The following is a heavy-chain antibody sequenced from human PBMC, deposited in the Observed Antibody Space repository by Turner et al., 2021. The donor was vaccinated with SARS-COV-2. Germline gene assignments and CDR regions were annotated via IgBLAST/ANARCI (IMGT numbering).Heavy chain of an antibody. CDR3: ATATAVAGTVGYYSYYYGMDV. J-gene: IGHJ6*02. Sequence: QVHLVQSGAEVKRPGASVKVSCKVSGYTLTELSIHWVRQAPGKGLEWMGGFDPEDVKTIYEQKFQGRVTMTEDTSTDTAYMELSSLRSEDTAVYYCATATAVAGTVGYYSYYYGMDVWGLGTTVTVSS. CDR2: FDPEDVKT. V-gene: IGHV1-24*01. CDR1: GYTLTELS. D-gene: IGHD6-19*01.